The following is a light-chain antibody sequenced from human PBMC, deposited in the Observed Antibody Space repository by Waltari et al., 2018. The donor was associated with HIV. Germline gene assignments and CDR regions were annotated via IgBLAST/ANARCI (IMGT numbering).Light chain of an antibody. CDR3: QQLKRYPLT. CDR2: AAS. J-gene: IGKJ4*01. CDR1: QDISGY. Sequence: DIQLTQSPSFLSASVGDRVSISCRASQDISGYLAWYQQIPGTAPKVLIYAASTLQSGVPSRFSGTGSGTEFTLTISSLQPGDFATYYCQQLKRYPLTFGGGTKVEIK. V-gene: IGKV1-9*01.